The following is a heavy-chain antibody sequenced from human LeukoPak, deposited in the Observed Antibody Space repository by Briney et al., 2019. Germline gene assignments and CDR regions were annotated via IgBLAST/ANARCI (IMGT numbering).Heavy chain of an antibody. D-gene: IGHD3-22*01. J-gene: IGHJ4*02. CDR2: IYYSGST. V-gene: IGHV4-59*01. Sequence: SETLSLTCTASGGSISSYYWSWIRQPPGKGLEWIGYIYYSGSTNYNPSLKSRVTISVDTSKNQFSLKLSSVTAADTAVYYCARGSWPRYYDSSGYRQAVRFDYWGQGTLVTVSS. CDR3: ARGSWPRYYDSSGYRQAVRFDY. CDR1: GGSISSYY.